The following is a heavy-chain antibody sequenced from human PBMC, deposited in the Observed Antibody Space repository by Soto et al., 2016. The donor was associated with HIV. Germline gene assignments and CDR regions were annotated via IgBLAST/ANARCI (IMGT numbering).Heavy chain of an antibody. D-gene: IGHD3-10*01. CDR1: GFSFRNYA. Sequence: EVQLLESGGGLVQPGGSLRLSCAASGFSFRNYAMSWVRQAPGKGLEWVAIISGSDGTIYYADSVKGRFTISRDNSKNTLFLQMNNLRAEDTAVYYCAKGYFGPGSFENWFDPWGQGTLLTVSS. J-gene: IGHJ5*02. V-gene: IGHV3-23*01. CDR2: ISGSDGTI. CDR3: AKGYFGPGSFENWFDP.